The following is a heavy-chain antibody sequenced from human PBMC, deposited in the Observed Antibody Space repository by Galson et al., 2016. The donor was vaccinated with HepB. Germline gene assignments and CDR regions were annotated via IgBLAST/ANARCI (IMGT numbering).Heavy chain of an antibody. CDR3: AKAMAAARTNWFDP. D-gene: IGHD6-13*01. CDR2: ISHDGSLK. J-gene: IGHJ5*02. V-gene: IGHV3-30*18. Sequence: SLRLSCAASGFTFSSHGMHWVRQAPGQGLEWVAIISHDGSLKFYADSEKGRFTISRDNSKNTLYLQMNSLRPEDTAIYYCAKAMAAARTNWFDPWGQGVLVTVSS. CDR1: GFTFSSHG.